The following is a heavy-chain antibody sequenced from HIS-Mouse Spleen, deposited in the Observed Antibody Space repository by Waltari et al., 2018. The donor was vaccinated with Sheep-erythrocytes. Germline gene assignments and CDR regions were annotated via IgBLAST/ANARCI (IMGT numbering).Heavy chain of an antibody. J-gene: IGHJ3*02. V-gene: IGHV3-30*18. CDR3: AKGGFGGNSNDAFDI. D-gene: IGHD3-16*01. CDR2: ISYDGSNK. Sequence: KGLEWVAVISYDGSNKYYADSVKGRFTISRDNSKNTLYLQMNSLRAEDTAVYYCAKGGFGGNSNDAFDIWGQGTMVTVSS.